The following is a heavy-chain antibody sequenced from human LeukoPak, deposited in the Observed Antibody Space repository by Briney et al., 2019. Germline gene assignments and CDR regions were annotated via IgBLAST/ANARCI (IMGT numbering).Heavy chain of an antibody. D-gene: IGHD2-15*01. V-gene: IGHV4-59*12. Sequence: SETLSLTCTVSGGSISSYYWSWIRQPPGKGLEWIGYIYYSGSTYYNPSLKSRVTISVDTSKNQFSLKLSSVTAADTAVYYCARAAGYCSGGSCYSPNDYWGQGTLVTVSS. J-gene: IGHJ4*02. CDR2: IYYSGST. CDR1: GGSISSYY. CDR3: ARAAGYCSGGSCYSPNDY.